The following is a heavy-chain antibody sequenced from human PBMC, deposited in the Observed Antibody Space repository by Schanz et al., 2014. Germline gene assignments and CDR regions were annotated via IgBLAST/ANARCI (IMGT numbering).Heavy chain of an antibody. CDR2: ISYDGRNK. CDR3: ARDGDRCYHNYYMDV. D-gene: IGHD4-17*01. CDR1: GFTFSKYW. J-gene: IGHJ6*03. V-gene: IGHV3-30-3*01. Sequence: VQLVESGGGLVQPGGSLRLSCGGSGFTFSKYWMSWVRQAPGKGLEWVAVISYDGRNKYYADSVKGRFTVSRDNARNSLYLHMNTLGAEDTAVYYCARDGDRCYHNYYMDVWGKGTTVTVSS.